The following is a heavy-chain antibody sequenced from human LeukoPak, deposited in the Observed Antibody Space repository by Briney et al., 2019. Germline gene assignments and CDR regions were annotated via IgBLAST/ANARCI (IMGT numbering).Heavy chain of an antibody. Sequence: GASVQGCCKASGYTLTGHSMHWVRQAPGQGLAWMGWINPNSGSTNYAQKCQARVTMTRDTSISTGYMELNRVRYDGTAVYYCASGVEAVVNWGQGTLVTVSS. V-gene: IGHV1-2*02. CDR3: ASGVEAVVN. CDR2: INPNSGST. D-gene: IGHD2-15*01. CDR1: GYTLTGHS. J-gene: IGHJ4*02.